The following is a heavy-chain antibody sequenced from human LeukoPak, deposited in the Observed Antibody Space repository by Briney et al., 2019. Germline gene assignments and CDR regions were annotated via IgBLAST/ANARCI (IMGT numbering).Heavy chain of an antibody. CDR1: RFIFRNYA. CDR3: AKADATIGGAFDT. Sequence: GGSLRLPCAASRFIFRNYAMSWVRQAPGRGLEWLSIISGTADSKYYADSVKGRFTISRDNPRSTLYLEMNIPRAEDTAVYYCAKADATIGGAFDTWGQGTMVIVSS. D-gene: IGHD3-16*01. CDR2: ISGTADSK. J-gene: IGHJ3*02. V-gene: IGHV3-23*01.